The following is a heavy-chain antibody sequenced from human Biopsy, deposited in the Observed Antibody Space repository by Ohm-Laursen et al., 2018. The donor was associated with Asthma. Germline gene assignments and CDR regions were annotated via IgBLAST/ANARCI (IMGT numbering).Heavy chain of an antibody. Sequence: SETLSLTCSMYGLSSSGYYWTWIRQPPGKGLEWIGESDHRGNTNINPTLKRRVTISKDKSANEFSLKMRSVTAADTAIYYCARGPEWSGLDIWGQGTTVTVSS. CDR2: SDHRGNT. V-gene: IGHV4-34*01. D-gene: IGHD3-3*01. CDR1: GLSSSGYY. J-gene: IGHJ6*02. CDR3: ARGPEWSGLDI.